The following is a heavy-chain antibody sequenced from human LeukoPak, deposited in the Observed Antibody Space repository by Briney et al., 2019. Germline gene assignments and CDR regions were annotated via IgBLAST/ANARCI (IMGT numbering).Heavy chain of an antibody. V-gene: IGHV1-18*01. J-gene: IGHJ4*02. CDR3: ARVGAERATGAGAFDY. CDR2: ISAYNGNT. Sequence: ASVKVSCKASGYTFTSYGISWVRQAPGQGLEWMGWISAYNGNTNYAQKLQGRVTMTTDTSTSTAYMELRSLRSDDTAVYYCARVGAERATGAGAFDYWGQGTLVTVSS. D-gene: IGHD1-26*01. CDR1: GYTFTSYG.